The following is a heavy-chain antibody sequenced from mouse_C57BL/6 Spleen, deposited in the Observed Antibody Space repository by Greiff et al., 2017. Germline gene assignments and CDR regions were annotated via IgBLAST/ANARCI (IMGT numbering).Heavy chain of an antibody. CDR2: IDPEDGET. J-gene: IGHJ3*01. Sequence: VQLQQSGAELVKPGASVKLSCTASGFNIKDYYMHWVKQRTEQGLEWIGRIDPEDGETKSAPRFPGKATITADTSYNTAYLQLISLTSEDTAVYYCAGGEGFITTVVTPFAYWGQGTLVTVSA. D-gene: IGHD1-1*01. CDR1: GFNIKDYY. V-gene: IGHV14-2*01. CDR3: AGGEGFITTVVTPFAY.